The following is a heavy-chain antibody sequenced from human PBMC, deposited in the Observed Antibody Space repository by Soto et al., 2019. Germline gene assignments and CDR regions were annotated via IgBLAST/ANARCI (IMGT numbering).Heavy chain of an antibody. D-gene: IGHD3-10*01. J-gene: IGHJ3*02. CDR1: GYTFTSYA. CDR3: ASVVLWFGELAFDI. CDR2: INGGNGNT. Sequence: ASVKVSCKASGYTFTSYAMHWVRQAPGQRLEWMGWINGGNGNTKYSQKFQGRVTITRDTSASTAYMELSSLRSEDTAVYYCASVVLWFGELAFDIWGQGTMVTVSS. V-gene: IGHV1-3*01.